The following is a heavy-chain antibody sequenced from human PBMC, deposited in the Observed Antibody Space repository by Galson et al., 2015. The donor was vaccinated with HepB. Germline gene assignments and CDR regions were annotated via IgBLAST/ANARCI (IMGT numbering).Heavy chain of an antibody. Sequence: SLRLSCAASGFTFSSYAMSWVRQAPGKGLEWVSAISGSGGSTYYADSVKGRFTISRDNSKNTLYLQMNSLRAEDTAVNYCAKGIDTMVRGVITPFDYWGQGTLVTVSS. J-gene: IGHJ4*02. CDR1: GFTFSSYA. CDR2: ISGSGGST. CDR3: AKGIDTMVRGVITPFDY. V-gene: IGHV3-23*01. D-gene: IGHD3-10*01.